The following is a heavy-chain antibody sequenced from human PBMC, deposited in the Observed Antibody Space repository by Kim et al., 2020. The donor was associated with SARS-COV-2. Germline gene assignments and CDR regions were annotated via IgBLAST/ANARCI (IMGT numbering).Heavy chain of an antibody. D-gene: IGHD6-13*01. CDR3: AKELSSSWPGFDY. J-gene: IGHJ4*02. V-gene: IGHV3-23*01. Sequence: YADSVKGRFTISRDNSKNTLYLQMNSLRAEDTAVYYCAKELSSSWPGFDYWGQGTLVTVSS.